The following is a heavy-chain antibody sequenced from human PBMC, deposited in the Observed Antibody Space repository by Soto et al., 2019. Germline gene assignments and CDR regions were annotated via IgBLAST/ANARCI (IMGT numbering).Heavy chain of an antibody. Sequence: SETLSLTCAVYGGSFSGYYWSWIRQPPGKGLEWIGEINHSGSTNYNPSLKSRVTISVDTSKNQFSLKLSSVTAADTAVYYCASQVVPAAIRYYYYYMDVWGKGTTVTVSS. CDR2: INHSGST. J-gene: IGHJ6*03. CDR3: ASQVVPAAIRYYYYYMDV. V-gene: IGHV4-34*01. D-gene: IGHD2-2*01. CDR1: GGSFSGYY.